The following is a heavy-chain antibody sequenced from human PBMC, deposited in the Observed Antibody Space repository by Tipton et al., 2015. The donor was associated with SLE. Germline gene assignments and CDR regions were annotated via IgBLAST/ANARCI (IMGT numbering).Heavy chain of an antibody. CDR1: GGSISSYY. CDR3: ASIAAAGKWYFDV. J-gene: IGHJ2*01. Sequence: TLSLTCTVSGGSISSYYWSWIRQPPGKGLEWIGYIYYSGGTNYNPSLKSRVTISVDTSKNQFSLKLSSVTAANTAVYYCASIAAAGKWYFDVWGRGALVTVSS. V-gene: IGHV4-59*07. D-gene: IGHD6-13*01. CDR2: IYYSGGT.